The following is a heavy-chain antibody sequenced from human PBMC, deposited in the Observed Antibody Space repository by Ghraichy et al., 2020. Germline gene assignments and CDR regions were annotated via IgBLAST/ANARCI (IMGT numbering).Heavy chain of an antibody. J-gene: IGHJ4*02. D-gene: IGHD2-15*01. CDR1: GFTFSSYW. V-gene: IGHV3-74*01. Sequence: GGSLRLSCAVSGFTFSSYWMHWVRQAPGKGLVWVSRINSDGSSISYAASVKGRFTFSRDNAKNTLYLQMNSLRADDTAVYYCARGGPEYCSGGSCYAGDYWGQGTLVTVSS. CDR2: INSDGSSI. CDR3: ARGGPEYCSGGSCYAGDY.